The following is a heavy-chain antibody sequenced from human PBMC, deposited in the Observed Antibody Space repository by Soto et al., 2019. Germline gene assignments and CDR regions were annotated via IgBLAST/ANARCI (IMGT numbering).Heavy chain of an antibody. V-gene: IGHV3-21*01. Sequence: EVQLVESGGGLVKPGGSLRLSCAASGFTFSSYSMNWVRQAPGKGLEWVSSISSSSSYIYYADSVKGRFTISRDNAKNTLYLQMNSLRAEDTAVYYCARDALYDFWRGYGSTLRNWFDPWGQGTLVTVSS. CDR2: ISSSSSYI. CDR3: ARDALYDFWRGYGSTLRNWFDP. J-gene: IGHJ5*02. D-gene: IGHD3-3*01. CDR1: GFTFSSYS.